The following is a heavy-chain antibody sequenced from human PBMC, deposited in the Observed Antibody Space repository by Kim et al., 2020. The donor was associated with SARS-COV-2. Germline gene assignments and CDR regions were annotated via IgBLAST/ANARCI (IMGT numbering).Heavy chain of an antibody. CDR2: IYYSGST. V-gene: IGHV4-39*01. Sequence: SETLSLTCTVSGGSISSSSYYWGWIRQPPGKGLEWIGSIYYSGSTYYNPSLKSRVTISVDTSKNQFSLKLSSVTAADTAVYYCASTKRDYGDYVWYAGFDPWGQGTLVTVSS. CDR1: GGSISSSSYY. D-gene: IGHD4-17*01. J-gene: IGHJ5*02. CDR3: ASTKRDYGDYVWYAGFDP.